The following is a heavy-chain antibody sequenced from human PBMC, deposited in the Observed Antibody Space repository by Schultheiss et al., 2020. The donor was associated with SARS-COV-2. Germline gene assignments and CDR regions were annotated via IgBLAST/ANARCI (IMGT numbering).Heavy chain of an antibody. D-gene: IGHD2-15*01. Sequence: SETLSLTCTVSGGSISSFYWSWIRQPAGKGLEWIGEINHSGSTNYNPSLKSRVTISVDTSKNQFSLKLSSVTAADTAVYYCAVTLRADRSGSAEYFQHWGQGTLVTVSS. V-gene: IGHV4-34*01. CDR1: GGSISSFY. CDR3: AVTLRADRSGSAEYFQH. J-gene: IGHJ1*01. CDR2: INHSGST.